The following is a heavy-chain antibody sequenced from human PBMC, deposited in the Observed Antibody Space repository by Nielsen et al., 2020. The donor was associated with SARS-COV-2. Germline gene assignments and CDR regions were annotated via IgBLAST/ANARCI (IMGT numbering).Heavy chain of an antibody. D-gene: IGHD6-19*01. CDR3: ARGDSGWLVLGGYWFDP. CDR2: IGFDGRKR. CDR1: GFTFSDDG. J-gene: IGHJ5*02. Sequence: GESLKISCEASGFTFSDDGMHWVRQAPGKGLEWVAAIGFDGRKRYYADSVKGRFTISRDNSKNTLYLQMNSLRAEDTAVYYCARGDSGWLVLGGYWFDPWGQGTLVTVSS. V-gene: IGHV3-33*08.